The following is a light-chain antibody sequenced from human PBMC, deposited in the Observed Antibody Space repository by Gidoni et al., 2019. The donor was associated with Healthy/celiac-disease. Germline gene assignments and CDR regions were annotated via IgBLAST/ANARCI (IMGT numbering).Light chain of an antibody. J-gene: IGKJ2*01. Sequence: DIVMTQSPATLSVSPGERATLSCRASQSVSSNLAWYQQKPGQAPRLLIYGASTRATGIPARFSGSGSGTEFTLTISSLQSEDFAVYYCQQYNNWPRTFXXXTKLEIK. CDR3: QQYNNWPRT. CDR2: GAS. V-gene: IGKV3-15*01. CDR1: QSVSSN.